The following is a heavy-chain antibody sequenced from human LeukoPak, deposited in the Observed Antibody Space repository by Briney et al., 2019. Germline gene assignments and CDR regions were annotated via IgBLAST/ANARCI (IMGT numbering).Heavy chain of an antibody. D-gene: IGHD6-13*01. CDR3: GSTAAGTITY. V-gene: IGHV4-59*01. CDR2: IYYSGST. CDR1: GGSISSYY. J-gene: IGHJ4*02. Sequence: SETLPLTCTVSGGSISSYYWSWIRQPPGKGLEWIGYIYYSGSTNYNPSLKSRLTISVDTSKNQFSLKLSSVTAEDTAVYYCGSTAAGTITYWGQGTLVTVSS.